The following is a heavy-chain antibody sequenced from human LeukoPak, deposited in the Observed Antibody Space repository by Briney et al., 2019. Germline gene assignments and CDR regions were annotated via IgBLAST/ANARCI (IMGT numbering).Heavy chain of an antibody. CDR3: ARDQDSSGRNWFDP. Sequence: ASVKVSCKASGYTFTSYNMHWVRQAPGQGLEWMGWINPNSGGTNYAQKFQGRVTMTRDTSISTAYMELSRLRSDDTAVYYCARDQDSSGRNWFDPWGQGTLVTVSS. D-gene: IGHD3-22*01. V-gene: IGHV1-2*02. CDR1: GYTFTSYN. CDR2: INPNSGGT. J-gene: IGHJ5*02.